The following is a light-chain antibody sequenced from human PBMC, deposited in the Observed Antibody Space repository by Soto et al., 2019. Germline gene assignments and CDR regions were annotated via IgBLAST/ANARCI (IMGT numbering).Light chain of an antibody. CDR2: EVS. J-gene: IGLJ1*01. Sequence: QSALTQPPSVSGSPGQSVTISCTGTSSDVGSYNRVSWYQQPPGTAPKLMIYEVSNRPSGVPDRFSGSKSGNTASLTISGLQAEDEADYYCSSRVFGTGTKLTV. CDR1: SSDVGSYNR. V-gene: IGLV2-18*02. CDR3: SSRV.